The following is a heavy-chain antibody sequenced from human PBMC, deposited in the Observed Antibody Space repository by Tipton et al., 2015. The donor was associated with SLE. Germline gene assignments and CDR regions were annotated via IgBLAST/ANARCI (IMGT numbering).Heavy chain of an antibody. CDR2: IYTSGST. CDR3: ASKYSYDSDGLRY. D-gene: IGHD3-22*01. J-gene: IGHJ4*02. Sequence: GLVKPSETLSLICTVSGGSISRGPYYWNWIRQPAGEGLEWIGRIYTSGSTYYNPSLKSRVSISVDRSKNQFSLKLSSATAADTAVYYCASKYSYDSDGLRYWGQGTLVTVSS. V-gene: IGHV4-61*02. CDR1: GGSISRGPYY.